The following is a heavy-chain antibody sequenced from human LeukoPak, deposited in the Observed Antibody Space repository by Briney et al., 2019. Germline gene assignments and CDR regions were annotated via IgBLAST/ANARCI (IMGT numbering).Heavy chain of an antibody. Sequence: GGSLRRSCAASGFSFSDYSMNWVRPAPGKGLEWVSSISRSSGSIYYSDSVKGRFTVSRDNAKKSLYPQMNSLRVEDTGVYYCTKDVARDLSLWDYWGQGTLVTVSS. CDR1: GFSFSDYS. J-gene: IGHJ4*02. V-gene: IGHV3-21*01. CDR3: TKDVARDLSLWDY. D-gene: IGHD2-21*01. CDR2: ISRSSGSI.